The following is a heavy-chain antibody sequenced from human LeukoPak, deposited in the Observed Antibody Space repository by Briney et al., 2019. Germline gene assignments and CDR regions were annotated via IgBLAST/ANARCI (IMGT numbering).Heavy chain of an antibody. D-gene: IGHD2-21*01. CDR3: AHRPGRGIPAAH. V-gene: IGHV2-5*02. CDR2: ISWDEDK. CDR1: GFSLSTRGVG. Sequence: SGPTLVNPTQTLTLTCTFSGFSLSTRGVGVVWIRQPLGKALEWLALISWDEDKRSSPSLKSRITITKDSSKNQVVLTMTSMDPVDTATYYCAHRPGRGIPAAHWGQGTLVTVSS. J-gene: IGHJ4*02.